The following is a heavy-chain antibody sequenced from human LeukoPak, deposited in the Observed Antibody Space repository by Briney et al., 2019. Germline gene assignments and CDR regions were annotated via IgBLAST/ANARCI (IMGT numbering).Heavy chain of an antibody. V-gene: IGHV3-9*01. CDR2: ISWNSGSI. CDR3: AKDSGPRHSRVGGSYSSNFDY. J-gene: IGHJ4*02. D-gene: IGHD1-26*01. Sequence: PGGSLRLSCAASGFTFDDYAMHWVRHAPGKGLEWVSGISWNSGSIGYADSVKGRFTISRDNAKNSLYLQMNSLRAEDTALYYCAKDSGPRHSRVGGSYSSNFDYWGQGTLVTVSS. CDR1: GFTFDDYA.